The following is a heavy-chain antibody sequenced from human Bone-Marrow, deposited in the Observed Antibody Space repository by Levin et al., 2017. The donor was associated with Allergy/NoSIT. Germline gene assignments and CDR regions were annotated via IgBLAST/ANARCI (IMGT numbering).Heavy chain of an antibody. J-gene: IGHJ6*02. V-gene: IGHV4-34*01. Sequence: SETLSLTCAVYGGSFSGYYWSWIRQPPGKGLEWIGEINHSGSTNYNPSLKSRVTISVDTSKNQFSLKLSSVTAADTAVYYCARGGDYYDSSGTYGMDVWGQGTTVTVSS. D-gene: IGHD3-22*01. CDR2: INHSGST. CDR1: GGSFSGYY. CDR3: ARGGDYYDSSGTYGMDV.